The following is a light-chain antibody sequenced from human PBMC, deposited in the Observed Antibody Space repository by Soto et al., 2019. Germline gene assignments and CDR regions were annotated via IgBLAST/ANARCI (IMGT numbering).Light chain of an antibody. CDR3: QQSYSIPFT. Sequence: DIQMTQSPSSLSASVGDRVTITCRTSQSISSYLNWYQLKPGKAPKLLIYASSYLQSGVPSRFSGSGSVTDFTLTISSLQAEEFTIYYCQQSYSIPFTFGGGTKVEIK. CDR2: ASS. J-gene: IGKJ4*01. CDR1: QSISSY. V-gene: IGKV1-39*01.